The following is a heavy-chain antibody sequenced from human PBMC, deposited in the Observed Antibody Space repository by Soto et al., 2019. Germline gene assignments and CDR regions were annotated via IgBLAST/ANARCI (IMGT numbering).Heavy chain of an antibody. CDR3: ARVGLGKNRQWLNT. CDR2: TYYRSKWYN. Sequence: QVQLQQSGPGLVKPSQTLSLTCAISGDSVSSNSAAWNWIRQSPSRGLEWLGRTYYRSKWYNDYAVCVKSRITINPDTSKNQFSSQLNSVTPEDTAVYYCARVGLGKNRQWLNTWGQGTLVTVSS. CDR1: GDSVSSNSAA. D-gene: IGHD6-19*01. J-gene: IGHJ5*02. V-gene: IGHV6-1*01.